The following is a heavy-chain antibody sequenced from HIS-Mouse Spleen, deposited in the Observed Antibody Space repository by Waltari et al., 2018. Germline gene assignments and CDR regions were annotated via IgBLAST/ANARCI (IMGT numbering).Heavy chain of an antibody. D-gene: IGHD6-13*01. J-gene: IGHJ2*01. Sequence: QLQLQESGPGLVTPSETLSLTCTVSGGSLSSSRYYRGWIRQPPGKGLEWIGRIYYSGSTYYNPSLKSRVTISVDTSKNQFSLKLSSVTAADTAVYYCAREIPYSSSWYDWYFDLWGRGTLVTVSS. CDR2: IYYSGST. CDR1: GGSLSSSRYY. CDR3: AREIPYSSSWYDWYFDL. V-gene: IGHV4-39*07.